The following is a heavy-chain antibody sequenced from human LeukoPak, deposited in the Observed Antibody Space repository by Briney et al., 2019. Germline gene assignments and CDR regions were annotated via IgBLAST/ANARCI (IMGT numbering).Heavy chain of an antibody. CDR1: GGSFSGYY. D-gene: IGHD2-2*01. Sequence: SETLSLTCAVYGGSFSGYYWGWIRQPPGKGLEWIGSIYYSGSTYYSPSLKSRVTISVDTSKNQFSLKLSSVTAADTAVYYCARAPYYADTNDAFDIWGQGTMVTVSS. CDR3: ARAPYYADTNDAFDI. V-gene: IGHV4-34*01. CDR2: IYYSGST. J-gene: IGHJ3*02.